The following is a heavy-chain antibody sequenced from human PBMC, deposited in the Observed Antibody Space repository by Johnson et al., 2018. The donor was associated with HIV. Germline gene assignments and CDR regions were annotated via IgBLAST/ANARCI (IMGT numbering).Heavy chain of an antibody. CDR3: AKDLEEGQQWLIGAFDI. Sequence: EVQLVESGGGLVKPGGSLRLSCAASGFTFSSYDMHWVRQTTGKVLQWVSGIGTAGDTYYSGSVKGRFTISRENAKNTLYLQMNSLRAEDTAVYYCAKDLEEGQQWLIGAFDIWGQGTMVTVSS. J-gene: IGHJ3*02. CDR1: GFTFSSYD. V-gene: IGHV3-13*01. D-gene: IGHD6-19*01. CDR2: IGTAGDT.